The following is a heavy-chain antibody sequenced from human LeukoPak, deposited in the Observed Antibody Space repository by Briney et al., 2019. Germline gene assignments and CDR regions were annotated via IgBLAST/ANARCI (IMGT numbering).Heavy chain of an antibody. CDR2: ISGSGGST. CDR1: GFTFSSYA. J-gene: IGHJ4*02. CDR3: AKGYYYGSGSHY. Sequence: GGSLRLSCAASGFTFSSYAMSWVRQAPGKGLEWVPAISGSGGSTYYADSVKGRFTISRDNSKNTLYLQMNSLRAEDTAVYYCAKGYYYGSGSHYWGQGTLVTVSS. D-gene: IGHD3-10*01. V-gene: IGHV3-23*01.